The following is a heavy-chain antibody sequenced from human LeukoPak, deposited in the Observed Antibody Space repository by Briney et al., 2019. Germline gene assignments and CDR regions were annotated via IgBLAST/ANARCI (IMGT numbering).Heavy chain of an antibody. D-gene: IGHD4-17*01. J-gene: IGHJ2*01. Sequence: SETLSLTCAVYGVSFSGYYWSWIRQPPGKGLEWIGEINHSGSTNYNPSLKSRVTISVDTSKNQFSLKLSSVTAADTAVYYCARGGLGDYWYFDLWGRGTLVTVSS. CDR2: INHSGST. CDR1: GVSFSGYY. V-gene: IGHV4-34*01. CDR3: ARGGLGDYWYFDL.